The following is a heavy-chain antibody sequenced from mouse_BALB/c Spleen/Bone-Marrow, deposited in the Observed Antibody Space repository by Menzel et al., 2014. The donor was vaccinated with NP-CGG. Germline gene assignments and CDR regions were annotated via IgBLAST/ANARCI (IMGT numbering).Heavy chain of an antibody. D-gene: IGHD2-14*01. CDR1: GYTFTDYY. CDR3: AMGVRLYWYFDV. J-gene: IGHJ1*01. V-gene: IGHV1-26*01. Sequence: EVQLQQSGPELVKPGASVKMSCKASGYTFTDYYMKWVKQSRGKSLEWIGDINPINGDTFYNQKFKGKATLTVDKSSSTVYMQLDSLTSEDSAICYCAMGVRLYWYFDVWGAGTTVTVSS. CDR2: INPINGDT.